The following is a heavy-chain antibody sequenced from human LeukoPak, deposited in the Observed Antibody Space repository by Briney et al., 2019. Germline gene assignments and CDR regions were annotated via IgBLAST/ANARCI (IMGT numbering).Heavy chain of an antibody. CDR3: ARSGRAARSLNYYYYMDV. D-gene: IGHD6-6*01. V-gene: IGHV1-69*05. Sequence: SVKVSCKASGGTFSSYAVSWVRQAPGQGLEWMGGIIPIFGTASYAQKFQGRVTITTDESTSTAYMELSSLRSEDTAVYYCARSGRAARSLNYYYYMDVWGKGTTVTVSS. J-gene: IGHJ6*03. CDR2: IIPIFGTA. CDR1: GGTFSSYA.